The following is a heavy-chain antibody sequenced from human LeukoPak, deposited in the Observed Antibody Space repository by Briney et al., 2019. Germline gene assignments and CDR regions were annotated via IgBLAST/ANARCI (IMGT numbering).Heavy chain of an antibody. V-gene: IGHV3-64D*06. D-gene: IGHD6-19*01. CDR2: ISGNGVAT. CDR3: IKDRGSSGWDFDS. CDR1: GLVFSDYA. J-gene: IGHJ4*02. Sequence: GGSLRLSFSAPGLVFSDYAMHWARQAPGKGLGFLSGISGNGVATYYVDSVQGRFTVSRDNSKTTLYLQINSLRREDTAFCYCIKDRGSSGWDFDSWGQGTLLTVSS.